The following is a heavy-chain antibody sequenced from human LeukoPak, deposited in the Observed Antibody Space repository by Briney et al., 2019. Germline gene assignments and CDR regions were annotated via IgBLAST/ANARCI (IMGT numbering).Heavy chain of an antibody. CDR3: ARGLVATIRFDP. D-gene: IGHD5-12*01. V-gene: IGHV4-31*03. Sequence: SQTLSLTCTVSGGSISSGGYYWSWIRLHPGKGLEWIGYIYYSGSTYYNPSLKSRVTVSVDTSKNQFSLKLSSVTAADTAVHYCARGLVATIRFDPWSQGTLVTVSS. CDR1: GGSISSGGYY. J-gene: IGHJ5*02. CDR2: IYYSGST.